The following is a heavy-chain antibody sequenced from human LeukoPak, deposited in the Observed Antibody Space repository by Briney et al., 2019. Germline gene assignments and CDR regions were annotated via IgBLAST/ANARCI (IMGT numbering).Heavy chain of an antibody. CDR3: ARDAHYDFWSGYYGEFSEERWYFDY. V-gene: IGHV1-46*01. D-gene: IGHD3-3*01. J-gene: IGHJ4*02. CDR1: GYTFTSYY. Sequence: GASVKVSCKASGYTFTSYYMHWVRQAPGQGLEWMGIVNPSGGSTSYAQKFQGRVTMTRDTSTSTVYMELSSLRSEDTAVYYCARDAHYDFWSGYYGEFSEERWYFDYWGQGTLVTVSS. CDR2: VNPSGGST.